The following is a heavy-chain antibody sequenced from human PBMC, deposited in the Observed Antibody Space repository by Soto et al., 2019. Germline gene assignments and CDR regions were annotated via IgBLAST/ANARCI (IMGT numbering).Heavy chain of an antibody. J-gene: IGHJ4*02. D-gene: IGHD5-18*01. Sequence: GASVKVSCKASGYTFTGYYMHWVRQAPGQGLEWMGWINPKSGDTNYAQKFQGWVTMTRDTSISTAYMELTRLTSDDTAVYYCARDRYTYGPEFDFWGQGTPVSVSS. V-gene: IGHV1-2*04. CDR2: INPKSGDT. CDR3: ARDRYTYGPEFDF. CDR1: GYTFTGYY.